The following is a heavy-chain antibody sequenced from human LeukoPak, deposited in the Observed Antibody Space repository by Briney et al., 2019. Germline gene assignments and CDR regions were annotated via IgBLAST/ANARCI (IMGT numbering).Heavy chain of an antibody. CDR1: GYRFISYW. D-gene: IGHD5-24*01. CDR3: ARASRDGYNQNFDH. Sequence: GASLKISCKGAGYRFISYWIGWGRQMPGKGLEWMGIIYPGGSETRYDPSFQGQVTISADRSTSTAYLQWSSLRASDTAMYYCARASRDGYNQNFDHWGQGTLVTVSS. CDR2: IYPGGSET. V-gene: IGHV5-51*01. J-gene: IGHJ4*02.